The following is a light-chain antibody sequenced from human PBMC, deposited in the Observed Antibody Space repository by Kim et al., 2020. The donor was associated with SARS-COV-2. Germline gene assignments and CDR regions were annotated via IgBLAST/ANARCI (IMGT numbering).Light chain of an antibody. CDR2: KAS. Sequence: ASVGDRVTITCRASQSISVWLAWYQQKPGKAPKLLIYKASSLESGVPSRFSGSGSGTEFTLTISSLQPDDFATYYCQQYNSYLFTFGPGTKVDIK. J-gene: IGKJ3*01. CDR3: QQYNSYLFT. CDR1: QSISVW. V-gene: IGKV1-5*03.